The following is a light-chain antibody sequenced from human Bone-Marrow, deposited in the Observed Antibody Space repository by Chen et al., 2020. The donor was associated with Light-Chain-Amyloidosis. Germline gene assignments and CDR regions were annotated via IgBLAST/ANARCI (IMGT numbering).Light chain of an antibody. CDR2: KAS. Sequence: DIRMTQSPSTLSASVGDRVTITCRSSPDIGDWLAWFQQKPGKGPKLLIYKASNLQTGVPSRFSGSGSGTEFTLSINSLQTDDYESYFCQQYKLYSFTFGQWTKLDLK. CDR1: PDIGDW. J-gene: IGKJ2*01. CDR3: QQYKLYSFT. V-gene: IGKV1-5*03.